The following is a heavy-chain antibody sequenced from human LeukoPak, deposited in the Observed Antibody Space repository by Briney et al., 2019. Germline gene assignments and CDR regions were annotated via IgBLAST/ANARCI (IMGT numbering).Heavy chain of an antibody. CDR1: GGTFSSYA. CDR2: IIPIFGTA. V-gene: IGHV1-69*05. CDR3: ARGNCSGGSCYGEDAFDI. J-gene: IGHJ3*02. D-gene: IGHD2-15*01. Sequence: SVKVSCKASGGTFSSYAISWVRQAPGQGLEWMGGIIPIFGTANYAQKFQGRVTITTDESTSTAYMELSSLRSEDTAVYYCARGNCSGGSCYGEDAFDIWGQGTMVTVSS.